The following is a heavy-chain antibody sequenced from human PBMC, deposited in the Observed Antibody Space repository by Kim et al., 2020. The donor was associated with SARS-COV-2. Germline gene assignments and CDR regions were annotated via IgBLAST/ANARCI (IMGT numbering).Heavy chain of an antibody. Sequence: GGSLRLSCSASGFTFSSYAMHWVRQAPGKGLEYVSAISNNGGGTYYADSVKGRFTISRDNSKNTLYLQMSSLRAEDTAVYYCVKPPESRAFDIWGQGTMVTVSS. CDR3: VKPPESRAFDI. V-gene: IGHV3-64D*09. CDR1: GFTFSSYA. J-gene: IGHJ3*02. CDR2: ISNNGGGT.